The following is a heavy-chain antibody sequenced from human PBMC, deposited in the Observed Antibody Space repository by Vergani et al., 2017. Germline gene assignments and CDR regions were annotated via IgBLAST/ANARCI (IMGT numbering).Heavy chain of an antibody. CDR1: GFTFIMHA. J-gene: IGHJ3*02. CDR3: AKVGRSEVAGTFGAFDI. V-gene: IGHV3-23*01. D-gene: IGHD6-19*01. CDR2: LSASDRRT. Sequence: EVQLLESGGALVQPGGSLRLSCAASGFTFIMHAMSWVRQAPGKGLEWVSTLSASDRRTHYADSVKGRFTISIDNSKNTLFLHMNSLRPEDTAVYYFAKVGRSEVAGTFGAFDIWGQGTMVTVSS.